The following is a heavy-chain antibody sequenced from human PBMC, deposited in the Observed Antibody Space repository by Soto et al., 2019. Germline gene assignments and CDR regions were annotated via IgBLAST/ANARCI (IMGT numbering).Heavy chain of an antibody. D-gene: IGHD2-15*01. J-gene: IGHJ4*02. CDR3: AILGRERGYCSGGRCPFDY. V-gene: IGHV1-2*04. Sequence: QVQLVQSGAEVKKPGASVKVSCKASGYTFTGYYMHWVRQAPGQGLEWMGWINPNSGGTNYAQKFQGCVNMTRETAISTAYMDMSRLGSKDTAVYYCAILGRERGYCSGGRCPFDYWGQGTLVTVSS. CDR2: INPNSGGT. CDR1: GYTFTGYY.